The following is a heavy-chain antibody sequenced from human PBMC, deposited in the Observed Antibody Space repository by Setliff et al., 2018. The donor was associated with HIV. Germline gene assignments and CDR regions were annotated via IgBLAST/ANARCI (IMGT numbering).Heavy chain of an antibody. CDR1: GGSFSSYA. J-gene: IGHJ5*02. CDR2: INTHTGSP. CDR3: ARALYGDYGGDINWFDP. Sequence: ASVKVSCKVSGGSFSSYAITWVRQAPGQGLEWMGWINTHTGSPTYAQAFTGRFVFSVDTSVSTAYLQISSLKAEDTAVYYCARALYGDYGGDINWFDPWGQGTLVTVSS. D-gene: IGHD4-17*01. V-gene: IGHV7-4-1*02.